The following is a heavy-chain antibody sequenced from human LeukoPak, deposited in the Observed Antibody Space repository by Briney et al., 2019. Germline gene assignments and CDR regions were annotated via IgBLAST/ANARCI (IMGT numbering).Heavy chain of an antibody. CDR2: ISYDGSNK. CDR1: GFTFSSYA. V-gene: IGHV3-30-3*01. CDR3: ARDLRRYCTNGVCYNLDY. D-gene: IGHD2-8*01. J-gene: IGHJ4*02. Sequence: GGSLRLSCAASGFTFSSYAMHWVRQAPGKGLEWVAVISYDGSNKYYADSVKGRFTISRDNSKNTLYLQMNSLRAEDTAVYYCARDLRRYCTNGVCYNLDYWGQGTLVTVSS.